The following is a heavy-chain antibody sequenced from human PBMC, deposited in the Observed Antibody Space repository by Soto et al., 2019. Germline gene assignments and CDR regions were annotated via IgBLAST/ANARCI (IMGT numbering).Heavy chain of an antibody. CDR3: ARRYSGGRAFDI. V-gene: IGHV3-11*01. CDR2: ISSSGNTI. D-gene: IGHD5-12*01. Sequence: QVQLVESGGGLVRPGESLRLSCAASEFTFSDYYMSWIRQAPGKGLEWVSYISSSGNTIYYADSVKGRFTISRDNAKNSLYLQMNSLSAADTAVYYCARRYSGGRAFDICGQGTMVTVSS. J-gene: IGHJ3*02. CDR1: EFTFSDYY.